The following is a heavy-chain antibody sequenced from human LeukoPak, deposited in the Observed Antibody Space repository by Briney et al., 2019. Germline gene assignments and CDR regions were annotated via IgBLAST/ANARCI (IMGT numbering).Heavy chain of an antibody. CDR1: GFIASSNH. V-gene: IGHV3-53*05. D-gene: IGHD7-27*01. Sequence: GGPLRLSCAASGFIASSNHKSWVRQAPGKGLEWVSVSYSGGGTFYADSVKGRFTMSRDHSKSTVYLQMNRLRPEDTAVYYCARDLGPMDVWGKGTTVTVSS. CDR2: SYSGGGT. J-gene: IGHJ6*04. CDR3: ARDLGPMDV.